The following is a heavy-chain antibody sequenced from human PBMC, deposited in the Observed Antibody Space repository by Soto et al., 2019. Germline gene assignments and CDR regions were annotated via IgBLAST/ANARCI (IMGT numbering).Heavy chain of an antibody. CDR1: GYTLTDYY. CDR2: INPHTGDT. J-gene: IGHJ2*01. D-gene: IGHD6-25*01. CDR3: AREGGAAPGARREWYLDL. Sequence: QVHLVQSGAEVKKPGASVTVSCKTSGYTLTDYYMHWVRQAPGQGLAWMAWINPHTGDTGIAERFQGRVTMTRDTSTNTAHMGLTSLTSDDTAIYYCAREGGAAPGARREWYLDLWGRGSLVTVSS. V-gene: IGHV1-2*02.